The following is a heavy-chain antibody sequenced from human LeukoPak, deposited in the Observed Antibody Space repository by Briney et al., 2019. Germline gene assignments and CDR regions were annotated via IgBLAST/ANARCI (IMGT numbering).Heavy chain of an antibody. V-gene: IGHV1-18*01. CDR3: AREPQGLPGYYYGMDV. J-gene: IGHJ6*02. D-gene: IGHD6-25*01. Sequence: ASVKVSCKASGYTFTSYGISWVRQAPGQGLEWMGWISAYNGNTNYAQKLQGRVTMTTDTSTSTAYMELRSLRSDDTAVYYCAREPQGLPGYYYGMDVWGQGTTVTVSS. CDR1: GYTFTSYG. CDR2: ISAYNGNT.